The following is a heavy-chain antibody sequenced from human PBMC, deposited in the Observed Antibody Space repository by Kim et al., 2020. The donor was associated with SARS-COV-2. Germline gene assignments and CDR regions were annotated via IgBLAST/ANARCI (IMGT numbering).Heavy chain of an antibody. Sequence: SETLSLTCTVSGGSITSGNFYWGWIRQPPGKGLEYIGNLLYPGSTYYNPSLKSRVIISVDTLKNQFSLNLLSVTAADTAVYYCARPHSGRGGGACFGPGGRGTLVTVSS. CDR2: LLYPGST. CDR3: ARPHSGRGGGACFGP. J-gene: IGHJ5*02. V-gene: IGHV4-39*01. D-gene: IGHD1-26*01. CDR1: GGSITSGNFY.